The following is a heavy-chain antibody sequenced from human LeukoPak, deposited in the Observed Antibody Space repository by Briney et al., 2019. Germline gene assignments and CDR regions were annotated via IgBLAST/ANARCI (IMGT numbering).Heavy chain of an antibody. CDR2: IYHSGST. CDR1: SGSISTSNYY. J-gene: IGHJ4*02. Sequence: PSETLSLTCTVSSGSISTSNYYWGWVRQPPGKGLEWIGEIYHSGSTNYNPSLKSRVTISVDKSKNQFSLKLSSVTAADTAVYYCARRGNIVVDYWGQGTLVTVSS. D-gene: IGHD1-26*01. CDR3: ARRGNIVVDY. V-gene: IGHV4-39*07.